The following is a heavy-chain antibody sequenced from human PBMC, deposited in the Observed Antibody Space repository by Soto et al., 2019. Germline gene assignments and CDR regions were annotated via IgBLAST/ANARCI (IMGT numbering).Heavy chain of an antibody. Sequence: SETLSLTCTVSGGSISSYYWSWIRQPPGKGLEWIGYIYYSGSTNYNPSLKSRVTISVDTSKNQFSLKLSSVTAADTAVYYCATYDYDRFDYWGQGTLVTVSS. V-gene: IGHV4-59*01. CDR3: ATYDYDRFDY. CDR1: GGSISSYY. J-gene: IGHJ4*02. CDR2: IYYSGST. D-gene: IGHD3-22*01.